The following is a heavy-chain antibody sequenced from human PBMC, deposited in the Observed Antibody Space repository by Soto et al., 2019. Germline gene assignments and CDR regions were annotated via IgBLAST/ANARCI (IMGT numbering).Heavy chain of an antibody. Sequence: ASVKVSCKASGGTSSSYAISWVRQAPGQGLEWMGGIIPIFGTANYAQKFQGRVTITADESTSTAYMELSSLRSEDTAVYYCARGDYGGNSFYYHYYGMDVWGQGTTVTVSS. CDR2: IIPIFGTA. J-gene: IGHJ6*02. CDR3: ARGDYGGNSFYYHYYGMDV. V-gene: IGHV1-69*13. D-gene: IGHD4-17*01. CDR1: GGTSSSYA.